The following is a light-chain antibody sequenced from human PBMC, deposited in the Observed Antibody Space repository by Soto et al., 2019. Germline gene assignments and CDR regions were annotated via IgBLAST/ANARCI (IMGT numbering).Light chain of an antibody. V-gene: IGKV3-11*01. CDR1: QNISSY. Sequence: EAVLTQSPATLSLSPGERATLSCRASQNISSYLIWYQQKPGQAPRLLIYDVSNRATGIPARFSGSGSGTDFTLAINRLEPDDFAVYYCQQRNDWPITFGQGTRLEIK. J-gene: IGKJ5*01. CDR3: QQRNDWPIT. CDR2: DVS.